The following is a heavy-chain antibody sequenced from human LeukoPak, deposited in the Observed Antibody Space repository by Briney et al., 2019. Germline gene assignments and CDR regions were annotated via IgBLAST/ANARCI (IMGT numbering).Heavy chain of an antibody. J-gene: IGHJ5*02. Sequence: ASVKVSCKASGYTFTSYGISWVRQAPGQGLEWMGWISAYNGNTNYAQQLQGRVTMTKDTSTRTAYMELRRLRSDDTAVYSCARDLVRLITGSSAGFDPWGQGTLVTVSS. CDR2: ISAYNGNT. V-gene: IGHV1-18*01. D-gene: IGHD1-20*01. CDR3: ARDLVRLITGSSAGFDP. CDR1: GYTFTSYG.